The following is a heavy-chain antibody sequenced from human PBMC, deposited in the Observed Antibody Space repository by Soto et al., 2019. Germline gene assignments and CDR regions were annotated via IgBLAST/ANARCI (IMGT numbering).Heavy chain of an antibody. D-gene: IGHD1-7*01. Sequence: EVQLVESGGGLVKPGGSLRLSCAASGFSFSSDSMGWVRQAPGKGLEWVSSISSSGSFMNYADSVKGRFTISRDNAKNSLYLQMSSLKDEDTAVYYCVRDPPTGTTLDWVDSWGQETLVTVSS. CDR2: ISSSGSFM. V-gene: IGHV3-21*01. CDR3: VRDPPTGTTLDWVDS. CDR1: GFSFSSDS. J-gene: IGHJ5*01.